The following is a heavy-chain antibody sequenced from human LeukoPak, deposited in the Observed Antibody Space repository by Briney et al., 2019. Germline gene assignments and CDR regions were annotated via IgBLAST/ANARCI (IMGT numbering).Heavy chain of an antibody. D-gene: IGHD3-3*01. J-gene: IGHJ4*02. CDR1: GGTFISYA. CDR2: IIPIFGTA. CDR3: AREQLFGVVITNYFDY. Sequence: SVKVSCKASGGTFISYAISWVRQAPGQGLEWMGGIIPIFGTANYAQKFQGRVTITADESTSTAYMELGSLRSEDTAVYYCAREQLFGVVITNYFDYWGQGTLVTVSS. V-gene: IGHV1-69*13.